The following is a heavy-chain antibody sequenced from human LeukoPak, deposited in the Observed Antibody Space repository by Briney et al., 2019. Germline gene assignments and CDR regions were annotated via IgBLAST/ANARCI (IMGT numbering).Heavy chain of an antibody. CDR3: ARTVTYYYDSSWFDP. D-gene: IGHD3-22*01. CDR1: GFSLSNARMG. V-gene: IGHV2-26*01. J-gene: IGHJ5*02. Sequence: ESGPTLVNPTETLTLTCTVSGFSLSNARMGVSWIRQPPGKALEWLAHIFSNDEKSYITSLKSRLTISKDTSKSQVVLTMTNMDPVDTATYYCARTVTYYYDSSWFDPWGQGTLVTVSS. CDR2: IFSNDEK.